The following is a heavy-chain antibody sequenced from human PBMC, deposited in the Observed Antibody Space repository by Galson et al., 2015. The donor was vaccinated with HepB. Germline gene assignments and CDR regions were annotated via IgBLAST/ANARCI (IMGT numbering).Heavy chain of an antibody. Sequence: SLRLSCAASGFTFSSYAMSWVRQAPGKGLEWVSAISGSGGSTYYADSVKGRFTISRDNSKNTLYLQMNSLRAEDTAVYYCAKGGLEEQQLARSVPYYFDYWGQGTLVTVSS. CDR3: AKGGLEEQQLARSVPYYFDY. CDR2: ISGSGGST. J-gene: IGHJ4*02. V-gene: IGHV3-23*01. D-gene: IGHD6-13*01. CDR1: GFTFSSYA.